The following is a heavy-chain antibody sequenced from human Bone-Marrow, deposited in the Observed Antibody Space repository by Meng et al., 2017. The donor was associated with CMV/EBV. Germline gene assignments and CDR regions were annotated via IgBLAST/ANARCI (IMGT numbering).Heavy chain of an antibody. D-gene: IGHD3-22*01. CDR1: GFTFSSYE. Sequence: GGSLRLSCAASGFTFSSYEMNWVRQAPGKGLEWVSYISSSGSTIYYADSVKGRFTISRDNAKNSLYLQMNSLRAEDTAVYYCAYEGYYDSSGYSGWVDYWGQGTLVTVSS. V-gene: IGHV3-48*03. J-gene: IGHJ4*02. CDR2: ISSSGSTI. CDR3: AYEGYYDSSGYSGWVDY.